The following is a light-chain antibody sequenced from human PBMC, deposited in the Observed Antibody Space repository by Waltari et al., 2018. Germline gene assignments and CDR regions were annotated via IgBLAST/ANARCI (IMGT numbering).Light chain of an antibody. CDR2: GKN. CDR3: ASRELSGHVV. CDR1: IPRTYY. J-gene: IGLJ2*01. Sequence: SSDLTQDPAVSVALGQTVRLTFQGDIPRTYYGNWCRQKPGQPPELVIYGKNNRPSGIPDRFSASSSGNTASLIITGAQAEDEADYYCASRELSGHVVFGGGTRLTVL. V-gene: IGLV3-19*01.